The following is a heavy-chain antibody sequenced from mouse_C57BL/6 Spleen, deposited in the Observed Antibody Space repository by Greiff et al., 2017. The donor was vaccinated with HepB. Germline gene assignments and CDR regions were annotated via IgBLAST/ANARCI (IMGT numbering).Heavy chain of an antibody. Sequence: VQLQQSGPVLVKPGASVKMSCKASGYTFTDYYMNWVKQSHGKSLEWIGVINPYNGGTSYNQKFKGKATLTVDKSSSTAYMELNSLTSEDSAVYYCARGNGNYLYYFDYWGQGTTLTVSS. J-gene: IGHJ2*01. V-gene: IGHV1-19*01. D-gene: IGHD2-1*01. CDR2: INPYNGGT. CDR1: GYTFTDYY. CDR3: ARGNGNYLYYFDY.